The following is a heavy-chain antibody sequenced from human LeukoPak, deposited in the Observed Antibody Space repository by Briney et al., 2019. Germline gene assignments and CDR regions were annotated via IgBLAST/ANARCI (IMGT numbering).Heavy chain of an antibody. CDR3: ARGASRSYYYYGMDV. CDR1: GYTFTSYD. D-gene: IGHD2-21*01. Sequence: ASVKVSCNASGYTFTSYDINWVRQATGQGLEWMGWMNPNSGNTGYAQKFQGRVTMTRNTSISTAYMELSSLRSEDTAVYYCARGASRSYYYYGMDVWGQGTTVTVSS. J-gene: IGHJ6*02. CDR2: MNPNSGNT. V-gene: IGHV1-8*01.